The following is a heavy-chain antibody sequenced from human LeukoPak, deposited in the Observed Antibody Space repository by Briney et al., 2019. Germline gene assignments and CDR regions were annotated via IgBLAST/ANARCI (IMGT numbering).Heavy chain of an antibody. V-gene: IGHV3-23*01. CDR1: GFTFSSYA. J-gene: IGHJ6*03. Sequence: GGSLRLSCAASGFTFSSYAMSWVRQAPGKGLEWVSGISGSGGNTYYADSVKGRFTISRDNSKNTLYLQMNSLRAEDTAVYYCAKGGGATIYYYYYYMDVWGKGTTVTISS. CDR3: AKGGGATIYYYYYYMDV. CDR2: ISGSGGNT. D-gene: IGHD1-26*01.